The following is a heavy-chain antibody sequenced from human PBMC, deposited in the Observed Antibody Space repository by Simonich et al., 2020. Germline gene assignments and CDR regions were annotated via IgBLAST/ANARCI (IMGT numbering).Heavy chain of an antibody. D-gene: IGHD6-6*01. CDR1: GYTFTGYY. V-gene: IGHV1-2*02. CDR2: LHPNSGGT. Sequence: QVQLVQSGAEVKKPGASVKVSCKASGYTFTGYYMHWVRQAPGTGLEWMGWLHPNSGGTNYAQKFQGRFTMTRDTSISTAYMELSRLRSDDTAVYYCARDRAARYYYYYYMDVWGKGTTVTVSS. CDR3: ARDRAARYYYYYYMDV. J-gene: IGHJ6*03.